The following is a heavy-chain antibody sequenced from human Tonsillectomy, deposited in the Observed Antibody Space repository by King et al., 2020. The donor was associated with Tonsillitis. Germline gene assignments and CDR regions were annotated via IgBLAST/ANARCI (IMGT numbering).Heavy chain of an antibody. CDR2: IIPILGIA. Sequence: QLVQSGAEVKKPGSSVKVSCKASGGTFSSYAISWVRQAPGQGLEWMGRIIPILGIANYAQKFQGRVTITADKSTSTAYMELSSLRSEDTAVYYCARDHGNFPYYYYGMAVWGQGTTVTVSS. CDR1: GGTFSSYA. CDR3: ARDHGNFPYYYYGMAV. J-gene: IGHJ6*02. V-gene: IGHV1-69*09. D-gene: IGHD4-23*01.